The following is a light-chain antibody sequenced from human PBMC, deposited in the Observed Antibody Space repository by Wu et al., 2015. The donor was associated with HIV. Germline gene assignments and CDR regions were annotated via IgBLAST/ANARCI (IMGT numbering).Light chain of an antibody. CDR3: QQYGSSPWT. J-gene: IGKJ1*01. V-gene: IGKV3-11*01. CDR1: QGVNSY. Sequence: EIVLTQSPATLSLFPGERATLSCRASQGVNSYLAWYQQTPGQAPRLLMYGASNRATGTPARFSGSGFGTDFTLTISSLEPEDFAVYYCQQYGSSPWTFGQGTKVEIK. CDR2: GAS.